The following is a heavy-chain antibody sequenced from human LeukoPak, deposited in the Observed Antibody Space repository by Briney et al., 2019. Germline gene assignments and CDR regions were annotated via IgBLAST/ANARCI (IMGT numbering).Heavy chain of an antibody. Sequence: ASVTVSCTASGGTFSSYAISWVRQAPGQGLEWMGGIIPIFGTANYAQKFQGRVTITADESTSTAYMELSSLRSEDTAVYYCARASGWLSRYNWFDPWGQGTLVTVSS. V-gene: IGHV1-69*13. J-gene: IGHJ5*02. CDR1: GGTFSSYA. D-gene: IGHD6-19*01. CDR3: ARASGWLSRYNWFDP. CDR2: IIPIFGTA.